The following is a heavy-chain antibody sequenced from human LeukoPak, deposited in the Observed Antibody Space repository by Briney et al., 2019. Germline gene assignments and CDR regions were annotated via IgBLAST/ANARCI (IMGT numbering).Heavy chain of an antibody. CDR1: GFTFSSYW. CDR3: ASAPSEIGGYYPEYFRH. J-gene: IGHJ1*01. V-gene: IGHV3-74*01. D-gene: IGHD3-22*01. Sequence: GSLRLSCAASGFTFSSYWMHWVRQAPGKGLVWVSRIKSDGSTNYADSVKGRFTISRDNAKNTLSLQMNSLRAEDTGVYYCASAPSEIGGYYPEYFRHWGQGTLVTVSS. CDR2: IKSDGST.